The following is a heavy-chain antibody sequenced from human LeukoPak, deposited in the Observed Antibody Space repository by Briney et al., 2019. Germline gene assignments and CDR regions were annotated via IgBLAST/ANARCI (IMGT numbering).Heavy chain of an antibody. CDR1: GFTFSSYG. CDR2: ISYDGSNK. CDR3: AKDVKKGIAVAHSFDY. D-gene: IGHD6-19*01. J-gene: IGHJ4*02. V-gene: IGHV3-30*18. Sequence: PGRSLRLSCAASGFTFSSYGMHWVRQAPGKGLEWVAVISYDGSNKYYADSVKGRFTISRDNSKNTLYLQMNSLRAEDTAVYYCAKDVKKGIAVAHSFDYWGQGTLVTVSS.